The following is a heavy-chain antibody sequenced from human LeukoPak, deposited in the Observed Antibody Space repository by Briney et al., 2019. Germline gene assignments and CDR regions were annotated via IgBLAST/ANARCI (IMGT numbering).Heavy chain of an antibody. CDR2: INPSGGST. D-gene: IGHD3-9*01. V-gene: IGHV1-46*01. Sequence: ASVKVSCKASGYTFTSYYMHWVRQAPGQGLEWMGIINPSGGSTSYAQKFQGRVTMTRDTSTSTVYMELSSLRSEDTAVYYCAKDFPVSYYDILTGINYWGQGTLVTVSS. CDR1: GYTFTSYY. J-gene: IGHJ4*02. CDR3: AKDFPVSYYDILTGINY.